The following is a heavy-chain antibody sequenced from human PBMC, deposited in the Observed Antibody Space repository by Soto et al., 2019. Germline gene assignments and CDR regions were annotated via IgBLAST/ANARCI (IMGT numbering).Heavy chain of an antibody. CDR2: ISAYNGNT. CDR1: DYTFTSYG. D-gene: IGHD5-18*01. Sequence: GASVKVSCKASDYTFTSYGISWVRQAPGQGLEWMGWISAYNGNTNYAQKLQGRVTMTTDTSTSTAYMELKSLRSDDTAVYYCARARMDCSGTTCEYSYGNDCDYWGQGTMVTVSS. J-gene: IGHJ4*02. CDR3: ARARMDCSGTTCEYSYGNDCDY. V-gene: IGHV1-18*01.